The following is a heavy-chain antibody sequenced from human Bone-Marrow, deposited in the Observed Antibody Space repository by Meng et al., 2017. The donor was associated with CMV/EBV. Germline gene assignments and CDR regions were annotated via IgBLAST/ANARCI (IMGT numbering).Heavy chain of an antibody. CDR3: ARDAGTIAASGSGDY. V-gene: IGHV1-18*01. CDR2: ISAYNGNT. J-gene: IGHJ4*02. CDR1: GYTFTSYG. Sequence: ASVKVSCKASGYTFTSYGNSWVRQAPGQGLEWMGWISAYNGNTNYAQKLQGRVTMTTDTSTSTAYMELRGLRSDDTAVYYCARDAGTIAASGSGDYWGQGTLVTVSS. D-gene: IGHD6-13*01.